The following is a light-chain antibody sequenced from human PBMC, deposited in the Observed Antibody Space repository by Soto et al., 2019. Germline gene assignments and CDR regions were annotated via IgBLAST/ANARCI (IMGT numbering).Light chain of an antibody. V-gene: IGLV2-14*01. CDR1: SSDVGGYTY. CDR2: DVS. J-gene: IGLJ1*01. CDR3: SSYTSSSTQV. Sequence: QSVLTQPASVSGSPGQSITISCTGTSSDVGGYTYVSWYQQHPGKAPKLMIYDVSNRPSGVSNRFSGSKSGNTASLTISGLQAEDEADYYCSSYTSSSTQVFGTGTQLTVL.